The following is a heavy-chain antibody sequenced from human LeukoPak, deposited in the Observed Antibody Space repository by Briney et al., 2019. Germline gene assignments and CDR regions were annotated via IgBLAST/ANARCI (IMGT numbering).Heavy chain of an antibody. Sequence: KPGGSLRLSCAASGFTFSSYSMNWVRQAPGKGLEWVSSISSSSSYIYYAGSVKGRFTISRDNAKNSLYLQMNSLRAEDTAVYYCATYGSGYYFDYWGQGTLVTVSS. J-gene: IGHJ4*02. CDR1: GFTFSSYS. CDR2: ISSSSSYI. D-gene: IGHD3-10*01. V-gene: IGHV3-21*01. CDR3: ATYGSGYYFDY.